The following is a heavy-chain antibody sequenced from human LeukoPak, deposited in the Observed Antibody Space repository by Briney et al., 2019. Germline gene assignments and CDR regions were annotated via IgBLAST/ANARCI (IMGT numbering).Heavy chain of an antibody. D-gene: IGHD2-21*02. Sequence: KPSETLSLTCTVSGGSISRSSYYWGWIRQPPGKGLEWVGSIYYSGSTYYTPSLRSRVTISVDTSKNQFSLNLSSVTAADTAVYYCARLLVTAIPPIAFDIWGQGTMVTVSS. CDR1: GGSISRSSYY. CDR2: IYYSGST. J-gene: IGHJ3*02. V-gene: IGHV4-39*01. CDR3: ARLLVTAIPPIAFDI.